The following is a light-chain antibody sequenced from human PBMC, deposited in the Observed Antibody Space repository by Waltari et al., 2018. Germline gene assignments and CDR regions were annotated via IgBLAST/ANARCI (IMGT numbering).Light chain of an antibody. V-gene: IGKV3-11*01. CDR2: AAS. J-gene: IGKJ3*01. CDR3: QQRSTWPEVT. CDR1: QSVSSN. Sequence: EIVLTQSPATLSLSPGERVTLSCRASQSVSSNLAWYQHKPGQTPRLLIYAASNRATGIPARFSGSGSGTDFTLTISSLEPEDFAVYYCQQRSTWPEVTFGPGTKVDIK.